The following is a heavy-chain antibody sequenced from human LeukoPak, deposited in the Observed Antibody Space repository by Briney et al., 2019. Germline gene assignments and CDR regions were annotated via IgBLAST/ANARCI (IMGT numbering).Heavy chain of an antibody. CDR1: GFTFSSYS. J-gene: IGHJ4*02. V-gene: IGHV3-21*01. CDR2: ISSSSSYI. CDR3: ARVTEAPYYFDY. Sequence: GGSLRLSCAASGFTFSSYSMNWVRQAPGKGLEWVSSISSSSSYIYYADSVKGRFTISRDNAKNSLYLQMNRLRSEDTAVYYCARVTEAPYYFDYWGQGTLVTVSS.